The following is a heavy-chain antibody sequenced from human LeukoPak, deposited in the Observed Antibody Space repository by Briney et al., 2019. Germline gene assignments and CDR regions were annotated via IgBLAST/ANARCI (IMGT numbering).Heavy chain of an antibody. Sequence: SETLSLTCTVSGGSISSSSYYWGWIRQPPGKGLEWIGSIYYSGSTYYNPSLKSRVTISVDTSKNQFSLKLSSVTAADTAVYYCARGGSSYDFWSGYKYWGQGTLVTVSS. CDR1: GGSISSSSYY. V-gene: IGHV4-39*07. D-gene: IGHD3-3*01. J-gene: IGHJ4*02. CDR2: IYYSGST. CDR3: ARGGSSYDFWSGYKY.